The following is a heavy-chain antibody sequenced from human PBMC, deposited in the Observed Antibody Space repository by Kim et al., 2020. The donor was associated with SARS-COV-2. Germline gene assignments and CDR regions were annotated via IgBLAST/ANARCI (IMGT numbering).Heavy chain of an antibody. J-gene: IGHJ4*02. Sequence: GGSLRLSCAASGFTFSTYWMHWVRQAPGKGPLWVSRISTDGSRTDYADSVKGRFTASRDNARDTLYLQMNSLRAEDTAVYFCARMIHCDGGGCYPHDYWGQGTLVTVSS. CDR2: ISTDGSRT. CDR3: ARMIHCDGGGCYPHDY. D-gene: IGHD2-15*01. V-gene: IGHV3-74*01. CDR1: GFTFSTYW.